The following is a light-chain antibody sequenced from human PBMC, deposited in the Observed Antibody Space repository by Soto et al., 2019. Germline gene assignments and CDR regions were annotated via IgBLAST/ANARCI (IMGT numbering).Light chain of an antibody. V-gene: IGLV2-14*03. J-gene: IGLJ1*01. CDR1: SSDVGAYNY. CDR2: DVS. Sequence: QSALTQPASVSGSPGQSITISCTGTSSDVGAYNYVSWYQQHPGKAPKLMIYDVSNRPSGVSNRFYGSKSGNTASLTISGLQAEDEADYYCNSYTSSSTQVFGTGTKVTVL. CDR3: NSYTSSSTQV.